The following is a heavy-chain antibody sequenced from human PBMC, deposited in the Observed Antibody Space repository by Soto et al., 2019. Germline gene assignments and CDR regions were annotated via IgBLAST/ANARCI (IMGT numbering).Heavy chain of an antibody. V-gene: IGHV4-28*01. CDR2: IYYSGPT. D-gene: IGHD1-26*01. J-gene: IGHJ4*02. CDR1: GYSISSSNW. CDR3: ARREIQGPIDY. Sequence: QVQLQESGPGLVKPSDTLSLTCAVSGYSISSSNWWGWFRQPPAKGLEWIAYIYYSGPTYDNASLKSRVTMSVDTSKNRFALKLTSVTAVDTAVYYCARREIQGPIDYWGQGTLVTVSS.